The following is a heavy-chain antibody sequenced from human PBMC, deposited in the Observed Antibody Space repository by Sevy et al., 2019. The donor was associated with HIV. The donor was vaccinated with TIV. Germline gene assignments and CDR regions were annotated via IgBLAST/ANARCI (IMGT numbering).Heavy chain of an antibody. D-gene: IGHD3-3*01. J-gene: IGHJ6*02. CDR3: ARDRPQSYYDFWSGHTTHYGMDV. V-gene: IGHV1-18*04. CDR1: GYTFTSYG. CDR2: ISAYNGNT. Sequence: ASVKVSCKASGYTFTSYGISWVRQAPGQGLEWMGWISAYNGNTNYAQKLQGRVTMTTDTSTSTAYMELRSLRSDDTAVYYCARDRPQSYYDFWSGHTTHYGMDVWGQGTTVTVSS.